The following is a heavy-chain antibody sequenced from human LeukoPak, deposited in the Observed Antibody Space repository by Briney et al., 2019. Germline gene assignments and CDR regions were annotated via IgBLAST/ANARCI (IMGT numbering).Heavy chain of an antibody. D-gene: IGHD7-27*01. Sequence: PGGSRRLSCAASGFTFTSSAMDWVRQASGKGLEWVGRITSKADSYATTYSASVKGRLTISRDDSKNTAYLQMNSLKTEDTAVYYCSRHPQTGDTFDFWGQGKMVTVSS. CDR3: SRHPQTGDTFDF. J-gene: IGHJ3*01. V-gene: IGHV3-73*01. CDR1: GFTFTSSA. CDR2: ITSKADSYAT.